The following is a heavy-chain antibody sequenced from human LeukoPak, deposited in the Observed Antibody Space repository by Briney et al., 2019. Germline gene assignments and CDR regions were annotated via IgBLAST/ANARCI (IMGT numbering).Heavy chain of an antibody. CDR1: GGSISSGGYY. V-gene: IGHV4-31*03. J-gene: IGHJ4*02. Sequence: SETLSLTCTVSGGSISSGGYYWSWLRQHPGKGLEWIGYIYYSGSTYYNPSLKSRVTISVDTSKNQFSLKLSSVTAADTAVYYCARIISSEMATISGFYFDYWGQGTLVTVSS. CDR2: IYYSGST. D-gene: IGHD5-24*01. CDR3: ARIISSEMATISGFYFDY.